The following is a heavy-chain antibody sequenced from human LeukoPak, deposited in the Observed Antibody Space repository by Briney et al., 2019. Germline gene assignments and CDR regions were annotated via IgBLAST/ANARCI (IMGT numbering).Heavy chain of an antibody. CDR3: ARVGAAAGIWDGWDDY. CDR1: GGTFSSYA. V-gene: IGHV1-69*13. CDR2: IIPIFGTA. J-gene: IGHJ4*02. D-gene: IGHD6-13*01. Sequence: EASVKVSCKASGGTFSSYAISWVRQAPGQGLEWMGGIIPIFGTANYAQKFQGRVTITADESTSTAYMELSSLRSEDTAVYYCARVGAAAGIWDGWDDYWGQGTLVTVSS.